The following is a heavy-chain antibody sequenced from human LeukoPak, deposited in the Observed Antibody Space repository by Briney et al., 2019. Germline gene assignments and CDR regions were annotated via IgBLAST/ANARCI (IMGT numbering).Heavy chain of an antibody. V-gene: IGHV3-33*01. CDR2: IWYDGSNK. D-gene: IGHD6-19*01. CDR3: ARGSSGWYYDY. CDR1: GFTFSSYG. J-gene: IGHJ4*02. Sequence: GGPLRLSCAASGFTFSSYGMHWVRQAPGKGLEWVAVIWYDGSNKYYADSVKGRFTISRDNSKNTLYLQMNSLRAEDTAVYYCARGSSGWYYDYWGQGTLVTVSS.